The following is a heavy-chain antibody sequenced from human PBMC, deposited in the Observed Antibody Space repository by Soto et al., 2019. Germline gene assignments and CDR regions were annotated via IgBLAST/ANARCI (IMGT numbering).Heavy chain of an antibody. V-gene: IGHV3-23*01. J-gene: IGHJ4*02. Sequence: GGSLRLSCAASGFTFSSYSMNWVRQAPGKGLEWGSAISGSGGSTYYADSVKGRFTISRDNSKNTLYMQMNSLRDEDTAVYYCGSQILWFGDLPHFASWGQGTLVTLSS. CDR3: GSQILWFGDLPHFAS. CDR2: ISGSGGST. D-gene: IGHD3-10*01. CDR1: GFTFSSYS.